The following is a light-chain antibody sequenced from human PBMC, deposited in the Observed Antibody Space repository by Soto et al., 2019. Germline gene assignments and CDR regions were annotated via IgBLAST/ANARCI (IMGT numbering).Light chain of an antibody. V-gene: IGKV1-9*01. CDR2: AAS. J-gene: IGKJ4*01. CDR3: QQLNSYPFLT. CDR1: QGISSY. Sequence: DIQLTQSPSFLSASVGDRVTITCRASQGISSYLAWYQQKPGKAPKLLIYAASTLQSGVRSRFSGSGSGTEFTLTISSLQPEDFATYYCQQLNSYPFLTFGGGTKVEIK.